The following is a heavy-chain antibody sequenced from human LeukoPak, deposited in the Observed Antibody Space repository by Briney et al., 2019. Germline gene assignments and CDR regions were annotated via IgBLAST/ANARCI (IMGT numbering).Heavy chain of an antibody. CDR2: INWNSGSI. CDR3: ARDGGIYYDSSGYNDY. CDR1: GFTFDDYA. V-gene: IGHV3-9*01. D-gene: IGHD3-22*01. Sequence: GGSLRLSCAASGFTFDDYAMHWVRQAPGKGLEWVSGINWNSGSIGYADSVKGRFTISRDNAKNSLYLQMNSLRAEDTALYYCARDGGIYYDSSGYNDYWGQGTLVTVSS. J-gene: IGHJ4*02.